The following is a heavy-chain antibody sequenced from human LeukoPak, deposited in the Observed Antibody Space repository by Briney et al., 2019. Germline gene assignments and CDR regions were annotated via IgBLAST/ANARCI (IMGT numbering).Heavy chain of an antibody. CDR3: AKNYYDSSGLY. D-gene: IGHD3-22*01. CDR2: ISGSGGST. J-gene: IGHJ4*02. V-gene: IGHV3-23*01. CDR1: GFTFSSYA. Sequence: SGGSLRLSCAASGFTFSSYAMSWVRQAPGKGLEWVSAISGSGGSTYYADSVKGWFTISRDNSKNTLYLQMNSLRAEDTAVYYCAKNYYDSSGLYWGQGTLVTVSS.